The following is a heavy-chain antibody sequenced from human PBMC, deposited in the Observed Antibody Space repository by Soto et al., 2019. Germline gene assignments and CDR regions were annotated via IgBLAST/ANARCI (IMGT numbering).Heavy chain of an antibody. V-gene: IGHV1-3*01. D-gene: IGHD1-26*01. CDR2: INAGNGNT. CDR3: ARGEVGTTYTVRRNYFDY. J-gene: IGHJ4*02. CDR1: GYTFTSYA. Sequence: QVPLVQSGAEVKKPGASVKVSCKASGYTFTSYAMHWVRQAPGQRLEWMGWINAGNGNTKYSQKFQGRVTITRDTSASTAYMELSSLRSEDTAVYYCARGEVGTTYTVRRNYFDYWCQGTLVSVSS.